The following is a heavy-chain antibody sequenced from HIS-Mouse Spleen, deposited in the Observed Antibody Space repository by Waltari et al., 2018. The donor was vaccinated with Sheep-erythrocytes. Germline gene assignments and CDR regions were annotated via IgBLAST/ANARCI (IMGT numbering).Heavy chain of an antibody. CDR2: SIPIRCKA. CDR1: GGTFSSYA. J-gene: IGHJ4*02. V-gene: IGHV1-69*04. CDR3: AQAGATTPHFDY. D-gene: IGHD1-26*01. Sequence: QVQLVQSGAEVKKPGSSVKVSCKASGGTFSSYAISWVRQAPGPGSEWMGMSIPIRCKANYGQKFQGGVTITGEKSTSTAYIELSSLRSEDTAVYYCAQAGATTPHFDYWGQGTLVTVSS.